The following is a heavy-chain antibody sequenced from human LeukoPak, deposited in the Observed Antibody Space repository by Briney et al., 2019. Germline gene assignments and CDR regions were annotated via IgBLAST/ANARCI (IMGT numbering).Heavy chain of an antibody. D-gene: IGHD1-7*01. CDR1: GFTFSSYA. J-gene: IGHJ4*02. CDR2: ISGSGGST. CDR3: AKDPSLELRRLFDY. Sequence: GGSLRPPGAACGFTFSSYAMSWVRQAPGKGLEWVSAISGSGGSTYYADSVKGRFTISRDNSKNTLYLQMNSLRAEDTAVYYCAKDPSLELRRLFDYWGQGTLVTVSS. V-gene: IGHV3-23*01.